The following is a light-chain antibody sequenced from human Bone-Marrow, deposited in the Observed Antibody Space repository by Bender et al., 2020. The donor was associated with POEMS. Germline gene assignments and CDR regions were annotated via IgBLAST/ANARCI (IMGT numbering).Light chain of an antibody. Sequence: QPVLTQSSSASASLGSSVKLTCTLSSGHSSYIVAWHQHQPGKAPRYLMKLEGSGDYNKGSGVPDRFSGSSSGADRYLTISNLQSEDEADYYCETWDSKTWVFGGGTKLTVL. J-gene: IGLJ3*02. V-gene: IGLV4-60*03. CDR2: LEGSGDY. CDR1: SGHSSYI. CDR3: ETWDSKTWV.